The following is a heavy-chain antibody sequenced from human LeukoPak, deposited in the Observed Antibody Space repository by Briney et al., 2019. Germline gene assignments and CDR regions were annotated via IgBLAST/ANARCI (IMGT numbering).Heavy chain of an antibody. Sequence: ASVKVSCKASGYTFTSYGISWVRQAPGHGLEWMGWISAYNGNTNYAQKLQGRVTMTTDTSTSTAYIELRSLRSDDTAVYYCARPFSSTYYYDSSGYPDAFDIWGQGTMVTVSS. CDR2: ISAYNGNT. V-gene: IGHV1-18*01. D-gene: IGHD3-22*01. J-gene: IGHJ3*02. CDR1: GYTFTSYG. CDR3: ARPFSSTYYYDSSGYPDAFDI.